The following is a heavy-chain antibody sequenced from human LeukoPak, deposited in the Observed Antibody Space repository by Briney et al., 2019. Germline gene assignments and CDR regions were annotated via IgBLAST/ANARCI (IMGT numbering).Heavy chain of an antibody. J-gene: IGHJ5*02. CDR3: ARDQGTGWFDP. Sequence: PSVAQSLTCTVSGGSISISYGSCTRQPPGKGLERIGCFYNSESTNYIPSLQSQVTISVDMYKNQFSLKLRSVTAADTAVYYCARDQGTGWFDPWGQGTLVTVSS. CDR1: GGSISISY. D-gene: IGHD1-14*01. V-gene: IGHV4-59*13. CDR2: FYNSEST.